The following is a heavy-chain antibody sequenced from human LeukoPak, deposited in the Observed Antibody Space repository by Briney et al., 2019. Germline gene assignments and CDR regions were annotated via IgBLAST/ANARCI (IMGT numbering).Heavy chain of an antibody. Sequence: SETLSLTCTVSGGSISSSSYYWGWIRQPPGKGLEWIGSIYYSGSTYYNPSLKSRVTISVDTTKNQFSLKLSSVTAADTAVYYCARVSRGSGSKAYYFDYWGQGTLVTVSS. V-gene: IGHV4-39*01. CDR1: GGSISSSSYY. CDR2: IYYSGST. CDR3: ARVSRGSGSKAYYFDY. J-gene: IGHJ4*02. D-gene: IGHD3-10*01.